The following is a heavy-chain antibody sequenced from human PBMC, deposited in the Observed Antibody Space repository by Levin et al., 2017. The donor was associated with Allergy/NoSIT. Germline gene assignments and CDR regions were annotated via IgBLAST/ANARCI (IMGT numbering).Heavy chain of an antibody. CDR1: GYTFRNYG. CDR3: ARLVVGAKGWFAP. D-gene: IGHD2-21*01. J-gene: IGHJ5*02. V-gene: IGHV1-18*01. Sequence: RASVKVSCKASGYTFRNYGISWVRQAPGRGLEWLGWISTDTGNRHYAQNLQGRVTMTTDTSTDTAHLELRSLRSDDTAIYYCARLVVGAKGWFAPWGQGTPVTVSS. CDR2: ISTDTGNR.